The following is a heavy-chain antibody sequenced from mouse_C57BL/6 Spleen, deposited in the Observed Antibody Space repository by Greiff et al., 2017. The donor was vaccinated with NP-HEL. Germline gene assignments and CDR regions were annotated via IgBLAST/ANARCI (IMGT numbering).Heavy chain of an antibody. J-gene: IGHJ2*01. CDR3: ARDIYDGYYYFDY. CDR1: GYTFTSYW. D-gene: IGHD2-3*01. V-gene: IGHV1-55*01. CDR2: IYPGSGST. Sequence: QVHVKQSGAELVKPGASVKMSCKASGYTFTSYWITWVKQRPGQGLEWIGDIYPGSGSTNYNEKFKSKATLTVDTSSSTAYMQLSSLTSEDSAVYYCARDIYDGYYYFDYWGQGTTLTVSS.